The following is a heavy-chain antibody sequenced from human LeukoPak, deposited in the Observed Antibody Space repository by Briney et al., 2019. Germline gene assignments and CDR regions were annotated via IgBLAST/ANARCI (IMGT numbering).Heavy chain of an antibody. CDR2: ISGTGGST. D-gene: IGHD2-2*02. J-gene: IGHJ5*02. Sequence: GGSLRLSCAASGFTFSSYAMSWVRQAPGKGLEWVSTISGTGGSTYYADSAKGRFTISRDNSKDTLFLQLNGLTAADTAMYFCAKASVAIPQYCNSWGQGTLVTVSS. CDR3: AKASVAIPQYCNS. CDR1: GFTFSSYA. V-gene: IGHV3-23*01.